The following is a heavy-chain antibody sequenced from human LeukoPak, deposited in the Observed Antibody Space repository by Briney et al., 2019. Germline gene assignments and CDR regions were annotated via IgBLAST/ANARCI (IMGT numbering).Heavy chain of an antibody. D-gene: IGHD5-24*01. CDR2: ISGDSVHK. CDR1: GFTFRNLG. CDR3: AQFETASYNYVSFES. J-gene: IGHJ4*02. V-gene: IGHV3-21*01. Sequence: GGSLRLSCAASGFTFRNLGMNWVRQAAGKGLEWVSSISGDSVHKYYADSVRGRFTISRDNAKNSLYLELNSLGAQDTAVDYCAQFETASYNYVSFESWGQGTLVTVPS.